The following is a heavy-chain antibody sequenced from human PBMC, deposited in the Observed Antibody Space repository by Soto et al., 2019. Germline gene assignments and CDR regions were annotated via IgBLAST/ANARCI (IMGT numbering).Heavy chain of an antibody. CDR3: ARNYGDYQVEG. Sequence: QVQLQESGPGLVKPSQTLSLTCSVSGGSISSGDYYWSWIRQPPGKGLEWIGYIYYSGSTYYNPSLKSRVTISVDTSKNQSSLQLSCVTAAETAVYYWARNYGDYQVEGWGRGPLVTLSS. CDR1: GGSISSGDYY. CDR2: IYYSGST. J-gene: IGHJ4*02. V-gene: IGHV4-30-4*01. D-gene: IGHD4-17*01.